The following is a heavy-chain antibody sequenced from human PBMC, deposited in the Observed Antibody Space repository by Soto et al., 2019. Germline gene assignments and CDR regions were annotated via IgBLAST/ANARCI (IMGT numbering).Heavy chain of an antibody. Sequence: SVKVSCKASGGTFSSYTISWVRQAPGQGLEWKGRIIPILGIANYAQKFQGRVTITADKSTSTAYMELSSLRSEDTAVYYCARVGGYYDILTGYSGNGAFDIWGQGTMVTVSS. CDR2: IIPILGIA. CDR1: GGTFSSYT. D-gene: IGHD3-9*01. CDR3: ARVGGYYDILTGYSGNGAFDI. V-gene: IGHV1-69*02. J-gene: IGHJ3*02.